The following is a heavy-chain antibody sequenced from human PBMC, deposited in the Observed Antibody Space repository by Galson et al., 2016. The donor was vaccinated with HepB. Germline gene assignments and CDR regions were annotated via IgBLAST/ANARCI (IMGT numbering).Heavy chain of an antibody. Sequence: SVKVSCKASGYTFTDYYMHWVRQAPGQGLEWMGWINPNSGGTNYAQKFQGRVTMTRDTSISTAYMELSRLRSDDTAVYFCARDRYYVSSGHFAFDIWGQGTMVTVSS. CDR2: INPNSGGT. D-gene: IGHD3-22*01. CDR1: GYTFTDYY. J-gene: IGHJ3*02. V-gene: IGHV1-2*02. CDR3: ARDRYYVSSGHFAFDI.